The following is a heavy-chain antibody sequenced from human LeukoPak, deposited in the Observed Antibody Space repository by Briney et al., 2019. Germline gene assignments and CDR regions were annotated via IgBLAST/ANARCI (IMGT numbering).Heavy chain of an antibody. CDR2: ISWAGGNT. CDR3: AKDLGYYDSSGSAGGFDY. V-gene: IGHV3-43D*04. J-gene: IGHJ4*02. D-gene: IGHD3-22*01. CDR1: GFTFVDYA. Sequence: GGSLRLSYAASGFTFVDYAMHWVRQAAGRGLDWVARISWAGGNTYYADAVKGRFTISRDNSKNSLYLKMNSLRAEDTALYYCAKDLGYYDSSGSAGGFDYWGQGTLVTVSS.